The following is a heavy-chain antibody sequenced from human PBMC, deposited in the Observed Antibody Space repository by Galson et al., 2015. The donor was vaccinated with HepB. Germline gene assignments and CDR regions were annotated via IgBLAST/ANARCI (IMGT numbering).Heavy chain of an antibody. J-gene: IGHJ4*02. V-gene: IGHV1-3*01. CDR3: AREGPTFVALQTYYFDY. CDR1: GYTFTSYA. Sequence: SVKVSCKASGYTFTSYAMHWVRQAPGQRLEWMGWINAGNGNTKYSQKFQGRVTITRDTSASTAYMELSSLRSEDTAVYYCAREGPTFVALQTYYFDYWGQGTLVTVSS. CDR2: INAGNGNT. D-gene: IGHD2/OR15-2a*01.